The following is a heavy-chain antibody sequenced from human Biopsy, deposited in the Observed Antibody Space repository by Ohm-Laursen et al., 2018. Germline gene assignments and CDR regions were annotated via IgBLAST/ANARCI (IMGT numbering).Heavy chain of an antibody. V-gene: IGHV1-69*06. J-gene: IGHJ2*01. CDR1: GGMFNSYT. CDR3: ARGLGGYDYWYFDL. CDR2: IMSLYNTT. Sequence: SVKVSCKASGGMFNSYTINWLRQALGQGLQWMGGIMSLYNTTNYAQKFWDRITVTADKSTNTVYMTLSSLTSEDTAVYFCARGLGGYDYWYFDLWGRGTLVSVSS. D-gene: IGHD5-12*01.